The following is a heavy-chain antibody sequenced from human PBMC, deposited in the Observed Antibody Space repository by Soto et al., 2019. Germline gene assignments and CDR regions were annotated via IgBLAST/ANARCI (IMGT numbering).Heavy chain of an antibody. CDR2: IYWDDDK. D-gene: IGHD2-21*02. CDR1: GFSLSTSGVG. Sequence: QITLKESGPTLVKPTQTLTLTCTFSGFSLSTSGVGVGWIRQPPGKALEWLALIYWDDDKRYSPSLRSRLTINKETSKNQVVLTMTNTDPVDTATYYCIQSRCGGDCLQSYASHYYYGMDVWGQGTTVTVSS. CDR3: IQSRCGGDCLQSYASHYYYGMDV. J-gene: IGHJ6*02. V-gene: IGHV2-5*02.